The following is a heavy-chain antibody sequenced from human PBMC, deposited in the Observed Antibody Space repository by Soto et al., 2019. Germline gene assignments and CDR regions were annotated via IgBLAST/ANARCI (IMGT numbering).Heavy chain of an antibody. J-gene: IGHJ6*03. Sequence: QVQLVESGGGLVKPGGSLRLSCAASGFTFSDYYMSWIRQAPGKGLEWVSYISSSGSTIYCADSVKGRFTISRDNAKNSLYLQMNSLRAEDTAVYYCARDGESNSYGSGSYYTSRYYYYMDVWGKGTTVTVSS. CDR3: ARDGESNSYGSGSYYTSRYYYYMDV. V-gene: IGHV3-11*01. CDR2: ISSSGSTI. CDR1: GFTFSDYY. D-gene: IGHD3-10*01.